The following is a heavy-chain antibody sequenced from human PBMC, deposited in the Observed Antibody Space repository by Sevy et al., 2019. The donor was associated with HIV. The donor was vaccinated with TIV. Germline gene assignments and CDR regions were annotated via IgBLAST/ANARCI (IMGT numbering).Heavy chain of an antibody. J-gene: IGHJ6*02. V-gene: IGHV1-2*02. Sequence: ASAKVSCKASGYTFTGYYMHWVRQAPGQGLEWMGWINPNSGGTNYAQKFQGRVTMTRDTSISTAYMELSRLRSDDTAVYYCARDLLPPIVVVPAASYYYYYYGMDVWGQGTTVTVSS. CDR3: ARDLLPPIVVVPAASYYYYYYGMDV. CDR2: INPNSGGT. CDR1: GYTFTGYY. D-gene: IGHD2-2*01.